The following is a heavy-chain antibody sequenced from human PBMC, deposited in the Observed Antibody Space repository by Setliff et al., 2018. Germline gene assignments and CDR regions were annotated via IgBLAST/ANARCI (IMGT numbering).Heavy chain of an antibody. CDR3: ARDLGGLHLTMYHFDY. V-gene: IGHV1-18*01. CDR2: ISAYNGNT. J-gene: IGHJ4*02. CDR1: GYTFTSYG. D-gene: IGHD3-10*02. Sequence: ASVKVSCKASGYTFTSYGISWVRQAPGQGLEWMGWISAYNGNTNYAQKLQGRVTMTTDTSTSTAYMELRGLRSDDTAVYYCARDLGGLHLTMYHFDYWGQGTLVTVSS.